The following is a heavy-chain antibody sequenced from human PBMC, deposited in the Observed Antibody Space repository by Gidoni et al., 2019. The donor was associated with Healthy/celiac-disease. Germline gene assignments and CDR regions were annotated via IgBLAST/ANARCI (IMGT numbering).Heavy chain of an antibody. Sequence: QVQLQESGPGRGKPSGTLSLTCAVSGGSISSSNWWSGVRQPPGKGLEWIGEIYHSGSTNSTPSLKSRLTISVDKSKNQFSLKLSSVTAADTAVYYCATKSKRYCSSTSCYFSQANGMDVWGQGTTVTVSS. D-gene: IGHD2-2*01. V-gene: IGHV4-4*02. CDR1: GGSISSSNW. J-gene: IGHJ6*02. CDR3: ATKSKRYCSSTSCYFSQANGMDV. CDR2: IYHSGST.